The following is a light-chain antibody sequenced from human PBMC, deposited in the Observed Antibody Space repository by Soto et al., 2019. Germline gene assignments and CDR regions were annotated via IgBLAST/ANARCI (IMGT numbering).Light chain of an antibody. CDR2: AVT. CDR3: SSYTSSSTL. J-gene: IGLJ1*01. CDR1: SIDVGGYNY. V-gene: IGLV2-14*01. Sequence: QSALTQPASVSGSPGQSITISCTGTSIDVGGYNYVSWYQQHPGKAPKLMIYAVTDRPSGVSSRFSGSKSGNTASLTISGLQAEDEADYYCSSYTSSSTLFGPGTKVTVL.